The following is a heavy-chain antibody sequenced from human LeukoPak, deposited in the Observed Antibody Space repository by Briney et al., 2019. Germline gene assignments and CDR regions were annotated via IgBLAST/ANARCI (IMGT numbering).Heavy chain of an antibody. D-gene: IGHD5-18*01. CDR2: INHSGST. Sequence: SETLSLTCAVYGGSFSGYYWSWIRQPPGKGLEWIGEINHSGSTNYNPSLKSRVTISVDTSKNQFSLKLSSVTAADTAVYYCAVTRGYSYGYFFYWFDPWGQGTLVTVSS. V-gene: IGHV4-34*01. CDR1: GGSFSGYY. CDR3: AVTRGYSYGYFFYWFDP. J-gene: IGHJ5*02.